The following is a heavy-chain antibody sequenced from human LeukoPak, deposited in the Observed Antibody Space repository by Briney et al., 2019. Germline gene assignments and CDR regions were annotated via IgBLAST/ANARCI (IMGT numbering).Heavy chain of an antibody. Sequence: ASVKVSCKASGYTFTSYYMHWVRQAPGQGLEWMGWINPNSGGTNYAQKFQGRVTMTRDTSISTAYMELSRLRSDDTAVYYCARGAALSLTYYYDSSGVDYWGQGTLVTVSS. CDR3: ARGAALSLTYYYDSSGVDY. CDR2: INPNSGGT. CDR1: GYTFTSYY. V-gene: IGHV1-2*02. J-gene: IGHJ4*02. D-gene: IGHD3-22*01.